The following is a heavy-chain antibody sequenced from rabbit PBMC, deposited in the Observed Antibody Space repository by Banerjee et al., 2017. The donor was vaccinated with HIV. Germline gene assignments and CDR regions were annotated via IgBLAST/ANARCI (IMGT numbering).Heavy chain of an antibody. CDR3: ARDDTIGWGSLNL. CDR1: GIDFSSYYY. J-gene: IGHJ4*01. V-gene: IGHV1S43*01. CDR2: IYTSSGST. D-gene: IGHD4-1*01. Sequence: QEQLVESGGGLVQPGGSLTLTCKASGIDFSSYYYICWVRQAPGKGLEWIACIYTSSGSTYYASWAKGRFTISSDNAQNTVYLQLSSLTAADTATYFCARDDTIGWGSLNLWGPGTLVTVS.